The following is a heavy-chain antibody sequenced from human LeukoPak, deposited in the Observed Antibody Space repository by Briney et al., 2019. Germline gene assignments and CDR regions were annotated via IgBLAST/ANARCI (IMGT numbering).Heavy chain of an antibody. CDR3: AKDWWSGAYYYDSSGYY. Sequence: GGSLGLSCAASGFTFSSYGMSWVRQAPGKGLEWVSAISGSGGSTYYADSVKGRFTISRDNSKNTLYLQMNSLRAEDTAVYYCAKDWWSGAYYYDSSGYYWGQGTLVTVSS. J-gene: IGHJ4*02. CDR1: GFTFSSYG. V-gene: IGHV3-23*01. CDR2: ISGSGGST. D-gene: IGHD3-22*01.